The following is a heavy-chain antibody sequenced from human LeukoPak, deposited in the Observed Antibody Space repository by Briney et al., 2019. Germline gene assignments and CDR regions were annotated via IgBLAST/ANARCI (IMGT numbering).Heavy chain of an antibody. V-gene: IGHV4-59*01. J-gene: IGHJ4*02. D-gene: IGHD5-12*01. CDR1: GGSISSYY. Sequence: PPETLSLTCTVSGGSISSYYWSWIRQPPGKGLEWIGYIYYSGSTNYNPSLKSRVTISVDTSKNQFSLKLSSVTAADTAVYYCARRSGYDSLDYWGQGTLVTVSS. CDR3: ARRSGYDSLDY. CDR2: IYYSGST.